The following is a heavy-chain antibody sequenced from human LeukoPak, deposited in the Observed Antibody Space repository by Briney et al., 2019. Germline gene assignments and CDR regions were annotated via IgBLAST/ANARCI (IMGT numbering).Heavy chain of an antibody. CDR2: IGGSGGST. D-gene: IGHD1-26*01. J-gene: IGHJ4*02. CDR1: GFPFSNYA. Sequence: GGSLSLSCAASGFPFSNYAMSWVRQAPGKGLEWVSTIGGSGGSTYYADSVKGRFTISRDNSKNTLYVQMKSLRAEDTAVYYCAKRSGSYYWGFDYWGQGTLVTVSS. CDR3: AKRSGSYYWGFDY. V-gene: IGHV3-23*01.